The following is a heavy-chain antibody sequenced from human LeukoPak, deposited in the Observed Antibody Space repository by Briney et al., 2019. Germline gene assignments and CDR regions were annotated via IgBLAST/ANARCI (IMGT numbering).Heavy chain of an antibody. CDR2: IYYIGTT. CDR3: ASQMYYYDSSGYYYGFDY. CDR1: GGSISNFY. J-gene: IGHJ4*02. Sequence: NASETLSLTCTVSGGSISNFYWSWIRQPPGKGLEWIGYIYYIGTTNYNPSVKSRVSISVDTSKNQFSLKLSSVTAADTAVYYCASQMYYYDSSGYYYGFDYWGQGTLVTVSS. D-gene: IGHD3-22*01. V-gene: IGHV4-59*08.